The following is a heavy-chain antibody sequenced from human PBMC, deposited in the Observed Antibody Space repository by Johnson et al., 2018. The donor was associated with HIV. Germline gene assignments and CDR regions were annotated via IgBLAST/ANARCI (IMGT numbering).Heavy chain of an antibody. CDR1: GFTFSSYA. CDR3: AKDIAARLDQADI. D-gene: IGHD6-6*01. V-gene: IGHV3-30*04. Sequence: QVQLVESGGGVVQPGRSLRLSCAASGFTFSSYAMHWVRQAPGKGLEWVAVISYDGSNKYYADSVKGRFTISRDNAKNSLYLQMNSLRAEDTALYYCAKDIAARLDQADIWGQGTMVTVSS. J-gene: IGHJ3*02. CDR2: ISYDGSNK.